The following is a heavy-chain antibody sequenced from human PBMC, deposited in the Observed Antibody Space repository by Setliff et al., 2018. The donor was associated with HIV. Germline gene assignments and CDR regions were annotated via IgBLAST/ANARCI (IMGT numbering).Heavy chain of an antibody. CDR1: GGTFSSYA. J-gene: IGHJ6*03. CDR3: AGREMPCSGGDRNRYFYYYYMDV. Sequence: SVKVSCKASGGTFSSYAISWVRQAPGQGLEWMGGIIPMLGVANYPQKVQGRVTITTDKSTTIVYMELSSLRSEDTAVYYCAGREMPCSGGDRNRYFYYYYMDVWGTGTTVTVSS. CDR2: IIPMLGVA. V-gene: IGHV1-69*10. D-gene: IGHD2-15*01.